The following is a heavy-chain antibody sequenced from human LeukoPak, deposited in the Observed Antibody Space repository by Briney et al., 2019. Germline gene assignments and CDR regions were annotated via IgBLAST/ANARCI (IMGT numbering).Heavy chain of an antibody. CDR2: IYYSGST. D-gene: IGHD3-22*01. CDR3: ARGPVYYYDSSGPT. V-gene: IGHV4-59*01. CDR1: GGSISSYY. J-gene: IGHJ5*02. Sequence: SETLSLTCTVSGGSISSYYWSWIRQPPGKGLEWIGYIYYSGSTNYNPSLKSRVTISVDTSKNQFSLKLSSVTAADTAVYYCARGPVYYYDSSGPTWGQGTLVTVSS.